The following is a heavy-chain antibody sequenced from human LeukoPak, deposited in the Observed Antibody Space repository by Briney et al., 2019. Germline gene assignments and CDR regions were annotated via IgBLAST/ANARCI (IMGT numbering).Heavy chain of an antibody. CDR3: ARKYSGYDSNWFDP. CDR2: ISAYNDNT. D-gene: IGHD5-12*01. CDR1: GYTFTNYH. V-gene: IGHV1-18*04. Sequence: ASVKVSCKASGYTFTNYHLSWVRQAPGQGLEWMGWISAYNDNTNYAQKVQGRVTMTTDTSTSTAYMELRSLRSDDTAVYYCARKYSGYDSNWFDPWGQGTLVTVSS. J-gene: IGHJ5*02.